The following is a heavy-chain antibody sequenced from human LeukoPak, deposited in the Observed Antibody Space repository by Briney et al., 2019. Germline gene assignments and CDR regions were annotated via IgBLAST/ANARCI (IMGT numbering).Heavy chain of an antibody. CDR1: GGSISSSSYY. Sequence: SETLSLTCTVSGGSISSSSYYWGWIRQPPGEGLEWIGSIYYSGTTYYNSSLKSRVTISVERSKNHSSLNLSSLTAADTAVYYCARVYSSSHNWFDTWGQGTLVTVSS. J-gene: IGHJ5*02. V-gene: IGHV4-39*07. CDR3: ARVYSSSHNWFDT. D-gene: IGHD6-13*01. CDR2: IYYSGTT.